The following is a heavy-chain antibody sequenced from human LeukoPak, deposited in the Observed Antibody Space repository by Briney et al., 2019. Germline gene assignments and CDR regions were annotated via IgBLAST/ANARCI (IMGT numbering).Heavy chain of an antibody. CDR3: ARVPGSSSWYLLYYYYYYMDV. D-gene: IGHD6-13*01. J-gene: IGHJ6*03. CDR2: IKQGGSEK. V-gene: IGHV3-7*01. CDR1: GFTFSSYW. Sequence: GGSLRLSCAASGFTFSSYWMSWVRQAPGKGLEWVANIKQGGSEKYYVDSVKGRFTISRDNAKNSLYLQMNSLRAEDTAVYYCARVPGSSSWYLLYYYYYYMDVWGKGTTVTVSS.